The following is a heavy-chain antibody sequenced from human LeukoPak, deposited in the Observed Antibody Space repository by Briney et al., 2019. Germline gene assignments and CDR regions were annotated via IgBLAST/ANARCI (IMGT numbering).Heavy chain of an antibody. Sequence: NPGGSLRLSCAASGFTFSSYWMSWVRQAPGKGLEWVSSISTSSTYIYYADSVKGRFTISRDNARNSLFLQMNSLRAEDTAVYYCAREGGTINDAFDIWGQGTMVTVSP. V-gene: IGHV3-21*01. D-gene: IGHD1/OR15-1a*01. J-gene: IGHJ3*02. CDR3: AREGGTINDAFDI. CDR2: ISTSSTYI. CDR1: GFTFSSYW.